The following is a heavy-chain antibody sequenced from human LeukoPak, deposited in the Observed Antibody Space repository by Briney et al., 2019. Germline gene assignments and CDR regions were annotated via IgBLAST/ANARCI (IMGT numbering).Heavy chain of an antibody. CDR1: GDSVSSNSAA. J-gene: IGHJ3*02. CDR2: TYYRSKWYN. V-gene: IGHV6-1*01. Sequence: SQTLSLTCAISGDSVSSNSAAWNWIRQSPSRGLEWLGRTYYRSKWYNDYAESVKSRITINPDTSKNQFSLQLNSVTPEDTAVYYCARGGWGPTTSHDAFDIWGQGTMVTVSS. D-gene: IGHD3-16*01. CDR3: ARGGWGPTTSHDAFDI.